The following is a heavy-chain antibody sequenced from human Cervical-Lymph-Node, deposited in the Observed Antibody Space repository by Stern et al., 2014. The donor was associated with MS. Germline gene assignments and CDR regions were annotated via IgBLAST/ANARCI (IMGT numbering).Heavy chain of an antibody. CDR2: IYPGYSDT. CDR3: ARDYGDYAFDY. V-gene: IGHV5-51*01. Sequence: EVQLVESGAEVKKPGESLKISCKGSGSSFTANWIAWVRQMPGKGLEWMGIIYPGYSDTRYSPSFQGQVTISADKSISTAYLQWSSLKASDTAMYYCARDYGDYAFDYWGQGTLVTVSS. D-gene: IGHD4-17*01. J-gene: IGHJ4*02. CDR1: GSSFTANW.